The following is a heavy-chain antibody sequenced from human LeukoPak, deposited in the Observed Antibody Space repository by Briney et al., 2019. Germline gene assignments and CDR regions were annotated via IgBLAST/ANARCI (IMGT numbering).Heavy chain of an antibody. J-gene: IGHJ4*02. CDR2: IKQDATEK. Sequence: GGSLRLSCAASGITFSNYWMSWVRQAPGKGLEWVANIKQDATEKYYVGSVKGRFTISRDNARNSLYLQMNSLRAEDTAVYYCARTRSIQLWTFDYWGQGALVTVSS. CDR3: ARTRSIQLWTFDY. V-gene: IGHV3-7*04. D-gene: IGHD5-18*01. CDR1: GITFSNYW.